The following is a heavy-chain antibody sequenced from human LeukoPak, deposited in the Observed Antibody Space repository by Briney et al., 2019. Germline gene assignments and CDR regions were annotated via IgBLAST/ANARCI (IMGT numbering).Heavy chain of an antibody. V-gene: IGHV3-30*02. CDR3: AKDPSFRPGYFDY. CDR2: IRYDGSNK. J-gene: IGHJ4*02. CDR1: GFTFSSYG. Sequence: GGSLRLSCAASGFTFSSYGMHWVRQAPGKGLEWVAFIRYDGSNKYYADPVKGRFTISRDNSKNTLYLQMNSLRAEDTAVYYCAKDPSFRPGYFDYWGQGALVTASS.